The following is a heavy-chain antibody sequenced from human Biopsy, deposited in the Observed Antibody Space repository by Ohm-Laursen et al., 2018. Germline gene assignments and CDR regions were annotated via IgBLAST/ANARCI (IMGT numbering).Heavy chain of an antibody. D-gene: IGHD5-12*01. J-gene: IGHJ3*02. V-gene: IGHV4-61*01. CDR3: AGRPWPNAFDI. CDR2: IYYSGST. Sequence: GTLSLTCSVSGGSVSSSNYYWNWIRPTPGRGLEWIGYIYYSGSTNYNPSLKSRVTISVDTSRNQFSLKLSSVTAADTAVYYCAGRPWPNAFDICGRGTMVTVSS. CDR1: GGSVSSSNYY.